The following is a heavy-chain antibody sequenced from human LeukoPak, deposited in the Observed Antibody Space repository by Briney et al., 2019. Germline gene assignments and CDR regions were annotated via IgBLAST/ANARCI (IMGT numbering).Heavy chain of an antibody. D-gene: IGHD5-18*01. J-gene: IGHJ4*02. Sequence: GSLRLSCAASGFTFSSYGMHWVRQAPGKGLEWVAFIRYDGSNKYYADSVKGRFTISRDNSKNTLYLQMNSLRAEDTAVYYCAKDEVAAMVTGDYWGQGTLVTVSS. CDR2: IRYDGSNK. V-gene: IGHV3-30*02. CDR3: AKDEVAAMVTGDY. CDR1: GFTFSSYG.